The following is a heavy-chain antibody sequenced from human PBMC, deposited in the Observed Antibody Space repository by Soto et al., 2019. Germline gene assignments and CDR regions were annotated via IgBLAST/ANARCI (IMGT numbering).Heavy chain of an antibody. CDR3: AGGHYYGSGGIDY. CDR1: GGSFSGYY. CDR2: INHSGST. Sequence: QVQLQQWGAGLLKPSETLSLTCAVYGGSFSGYYWSWIRQPPGKGLEWIGEINHSGSTNYNPSLKSRVTIAVDTSKNQFSLKLSSVTAADTAVYYCAGGHYYGSGGIDYWGQGTLVTVSS. V-gene: IGHV4-34*01. J-gene: IGHJ4*02. D-gene: IGHD3-10*01.